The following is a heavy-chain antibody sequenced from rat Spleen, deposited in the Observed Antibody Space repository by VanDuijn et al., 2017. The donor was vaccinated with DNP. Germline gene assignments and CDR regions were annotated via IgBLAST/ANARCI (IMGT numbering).Heavy chain of an antibody. CDR1: GFNFNDYW. Sequence: EVTLVESGGGLVQPGRSLKLSCAASGFNFNDYWMGWVRQAPGKGLEWIGEINEDSTIMNYAPTFHDKISFSRDNAQNTLYLQMSELKSEDTGIYYCVTRGDPYDNWFAYWGRGTLVTVSS. J-gene: IGHJ3*01. D-gene: IGHD4-2*01. CDR3: VTRGDPYDNWFAY. V-gene: IGHV4-2*01. CDR2: INEDSTIM.